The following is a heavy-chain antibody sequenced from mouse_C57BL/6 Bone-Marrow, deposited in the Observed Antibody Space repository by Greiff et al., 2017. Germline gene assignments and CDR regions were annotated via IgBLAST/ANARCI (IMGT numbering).Heavy chain of an antibody. J-gene: IGHJ1*03. V-gene: IGHV5-4*01. CDR3: ARENYWYFDV. CDR1: GFTFSSYA. CDR2: ISDGGSYT. Sequence: EVKLMESGGGLVKPGGSLKLSCAASGFTFSSYAMSWVRQTPEKRLEWVATISDGGSYTYYPDHVKGRFTISRDNAKNNLYLQMSHLKSEDTAMYYCARENYWYFDVWGTGTTVTVSS.